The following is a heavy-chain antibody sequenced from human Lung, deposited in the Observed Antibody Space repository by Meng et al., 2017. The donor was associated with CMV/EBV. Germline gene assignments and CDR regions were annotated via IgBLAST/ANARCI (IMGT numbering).Heavy chain of an antibody. D-gene: IGHD3-10*01. CDR1: GFTFSSYA. V-gene: IGHV3-23*01. CDR3: AKRLGGLLSSDADLGY. Sequence: GEXXTISCAASGFTFSSYAMSWVRQAPGKGLEWVSAISGSGGSTYYADSVKGRFTISRDNSKNTLYLQMNSLRAEDTAVYYCAKRLGGLLSSDADLGYWRQGTLVTVSS. J-gene: IGHJ4*02. CDR2: ISGSGGST.